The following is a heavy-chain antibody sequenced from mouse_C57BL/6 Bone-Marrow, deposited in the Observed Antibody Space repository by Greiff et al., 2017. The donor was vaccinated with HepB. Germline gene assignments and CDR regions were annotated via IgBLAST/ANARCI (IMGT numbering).Heavy chain of an antibody. V-gene: IGHV1-62-2*01. D-gene: IGHD2-4*01. CDR1: GYTFTEYT. CDR2: FYPGSGSI. J-gene: IGHJ3*01. CDR3: ARHGIYDDYDESLTGPFAY. Sequence: VQLQQSGAELVKPGASVKLSCKASGYTFTEYTIHWVKQRSGQGLEWIGWFYPGSGSIKYNEKFKDKATLTADKSSSTVYMELSRLTSEDSAVYFCARHGIYDDYDESLTGPFAYWGQGTLVTVSA.